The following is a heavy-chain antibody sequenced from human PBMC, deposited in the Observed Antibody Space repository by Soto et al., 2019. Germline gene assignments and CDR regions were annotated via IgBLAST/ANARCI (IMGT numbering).Heavy chain of an antibody. CDR2: TYYRSKWYN. CDR3: VRDQRYNNWCKLFDS. CDR1: GDSVYSDSVA. Sequence: PSQTLSLTGAISGDSVYSDSVAWNWIRQSPSRSLEWLGRTYYRSKWYNDYAVSVKSRITINSDTSKNQFSLHLNSVTPEDTAVYYCVRDQRYNNWCKLFDSCGRRTPVPGSS. D-gene: IGHD1-1*01. J-gene: IGHJ5*01. V-gene: IGHV6-1*01.